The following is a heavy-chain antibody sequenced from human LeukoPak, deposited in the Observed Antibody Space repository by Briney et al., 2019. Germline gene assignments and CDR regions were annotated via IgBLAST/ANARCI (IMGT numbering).Heavy chain of an antibody. J-gene: IGHJ5*02. V-gene: IGHV5-51*01. Sequence: GESLKISCKGSGYSFTTYWIGWVRQMPGKGLESMGIIYPGDSDTRYSPSFQGQVTISADKSITTAFLQWSSLKASDTAIYYCARRDYGYNWFDPWGQGTLVTVSS. CDR2: IYPGDSDT. CDR3: ARRDYGYNWFDP. CDR1: GYSFTTYW. D-gene: IGHD4-17*01.